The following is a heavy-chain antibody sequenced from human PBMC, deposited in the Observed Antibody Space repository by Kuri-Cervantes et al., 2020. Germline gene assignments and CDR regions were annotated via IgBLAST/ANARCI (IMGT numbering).Heavy chain of an antibody. J-gene: IGHJ4*02. D-gene: IGHD3-3*01. CDR3: ARGHYDFWSGSSMVDY. Sequence: LRLSCAVYGGSFSGYSWSWIRQPPGKGLEWIGYIYHSGSTYYNPSLKSRVTISVDRSKNQFSLKLSSVTAADTAVYYCARGHYDFWSGSSMVDYWGQGTLVTVSS. CDR1: GGSFSGYS. V-gene: IGHV4-30-2*01. CDR2: IYHSGST.